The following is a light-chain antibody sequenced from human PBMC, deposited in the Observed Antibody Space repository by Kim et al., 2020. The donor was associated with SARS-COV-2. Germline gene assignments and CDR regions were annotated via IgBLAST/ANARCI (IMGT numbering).Light chain of an antibody. Sequence: GHGVPISCSGSAAHSGRYSVSWYQHVPGTAPKLLIYRNVQRPSGVLDRFSGSKSGTSASLAISGLRSEDEAEYFCAAWDENLNGYVFGSGTKVTVL. V-gene: IGLV1-47*01. CDR1: AAHSGRYS. J-gene: IGLJ1*01. CDR3: AAWDENLNGYV. CDR2: RNV.